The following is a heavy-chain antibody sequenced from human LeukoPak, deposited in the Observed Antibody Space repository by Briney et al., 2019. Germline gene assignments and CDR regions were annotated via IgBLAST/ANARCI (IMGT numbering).Heavy chain of an antibody. CDR2: ISGSGGST. V-gene: IGHV3-23*01. CDR3: AKNDHHGSGSYGY. D-gene: IGHD3-10*01. CDR1: GFTFSSYA. Sequence: PGGSLRLSCAASGFTFSSYAMTWVRQAPGKGLEWVSEISGSGGSTYYAESVKGRFTISRDNSKKTLYLQMNSLRAEDTAVYYCAKNDHHGSGSYGYWGQGTLVTVSS. J-gene: IGHJ4*02.